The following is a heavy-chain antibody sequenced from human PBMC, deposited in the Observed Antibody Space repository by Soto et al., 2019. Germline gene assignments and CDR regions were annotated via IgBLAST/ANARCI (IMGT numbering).Heavy chain of an antibody. Sequence: QVQLVQSGAEVKKPGASVRVSCKASGYSFTSYAMHWVRQAPGQRLEWMGWINAGNGNTTYSQKFQGRVTIPRGTFASTASMNLSSLRSEDTAVYDFTRDRLVTEYYDSRDCDDWGQGTLVTVSS. V-gene: IGHV1-3*01. D-gene: IGHD3-22*01. CDR2: INAGNGNT. CDR1: GYSFTSYA. J-gene: IGHJ4*02. CDR3: TRDRLVTEYYDSRDCDD.